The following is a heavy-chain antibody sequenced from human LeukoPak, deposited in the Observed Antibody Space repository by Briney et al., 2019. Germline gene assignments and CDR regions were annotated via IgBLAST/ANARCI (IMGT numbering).Heavy chain of an antibody. D-gene: IGHD3-9*01. CDR3: ARRLTYYDILTSTHNWFDP. Sequence: PSETLSLTCTVSGGSISSYYWSWIRQPPGKGLEWIGYIYYSGSTNYNPSLKSRVTISVDTSKNQFSLKLSSVTAADTAVYYCARRLTYYDILTSTHNWFDPWGQGTLVTVSS. CDR2: IYYSGST. J-gene: IGHJ5*02. CDR1: GGSISSYY. V-gene: IGHV4-59*12.